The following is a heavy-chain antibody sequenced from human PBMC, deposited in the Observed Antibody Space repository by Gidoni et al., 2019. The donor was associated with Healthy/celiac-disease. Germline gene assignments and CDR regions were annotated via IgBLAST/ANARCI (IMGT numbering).Heavy chain of an antibody. J-gene: IGHJ6*02. CDR2: IIPIFGTA. CDR3: ASAGYCSSTSCPDHYYYGMDV. D-gene: IGHD2-2*03. V-gene: IGHV1-69*01. CDR1: GGTFSSYA. Sequence: QVQLVQSGAEVKKPGSSVKVSCKASGGTFSSYAISWVRQAPGQGLEWMGGIIPIFGTANYAQKFQGRVTITADESTSTAYMEMSSLRSEDTAVYYCASAGYCSSTSCPDHYYYGMDVWGQGTTVTVSS.